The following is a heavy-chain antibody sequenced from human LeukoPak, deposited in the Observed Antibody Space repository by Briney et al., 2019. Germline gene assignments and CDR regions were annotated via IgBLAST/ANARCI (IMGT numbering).Heavy chain of an antibody. Sequence: GESLKISFEGSGYSFTSHWIAWVRQMPGKGLEWMGIINPSDSDTRYSPSFQGQVTISVDKSISTACLQWSSLKASDTAMYYCARRYCSGGTCYYFDYWGQGALVTVSS. J-gene: IGHJ4*02. CDR1: GYSFTSHW. CDR3: ARRYCSGGTCYYFDY. CDR2: INPSDSDT. V-gene: IGHV5-51*01. D-gene: IGHD2-15*01.